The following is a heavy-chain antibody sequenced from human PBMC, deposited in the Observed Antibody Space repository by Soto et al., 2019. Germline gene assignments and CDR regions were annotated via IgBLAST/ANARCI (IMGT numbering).Heavy chain of an antibody. Sequence: QVQLVQSGAEVKKPGSSVMVTCKASGTIFSSYTISWVRRAPGQGLEWMGRIIPILGETNSAQKFQGRVTLTADKSTNTAYMQLNSLRLEDTALYYCARGLGGRMDDWGQGTTVTVSS. D-gene: IGHD3-16*01. CDR3: ARGLGGRMDD. V-gene: IGHV1-69*04. CDR2: IIPILGET. J-gene: IGHJ6*02. CDR1: GTIFSSYT.